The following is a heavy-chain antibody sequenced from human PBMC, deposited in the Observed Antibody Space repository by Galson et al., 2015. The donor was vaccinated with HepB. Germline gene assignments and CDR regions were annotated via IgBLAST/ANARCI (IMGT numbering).Heavy chain of an antibody. CDR2: ILSGGST. CDR3: ARRVEGAFDV. J-gene: IGHJ3*01. CDR1: GFTFSPYT. Sequence: SLRLSCAASGFTFSPYTMGWVRQAPGKGLEWVSAILSGGSTSYTDSVRGRFSISRDDSKTTVYLQMNSLKAEDAAVYHCARRVEGAFDVWGQGTMVTVSS. V-gene: IGHV3-23*01.